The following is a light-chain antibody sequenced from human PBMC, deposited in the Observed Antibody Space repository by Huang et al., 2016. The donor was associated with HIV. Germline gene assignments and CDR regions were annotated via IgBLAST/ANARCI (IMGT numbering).Light chain of an antibody. V-gene: IGKV1-39*01. J-gene: IGKJ5*01. CDR1: QSITTY. Sequence: DIQMTQSPSSLSASVGDRVTITCRTSQSITTYLNWYQQKPGKAPILLIYAASSLQSGVPSRFRGSGSGPDFALTISSLQPEDFATYYCQQTYSTITFGQGTRLEIK. CDR3: QQTYSTIT. CDR2: AAS.